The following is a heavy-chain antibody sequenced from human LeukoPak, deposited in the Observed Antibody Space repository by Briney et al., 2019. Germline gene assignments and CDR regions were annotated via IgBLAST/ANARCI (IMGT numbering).Heavy chain of an antibody. V-gene: IGHV1-46*01. CDR2: INPSDTT. CDR3: AKCSETGTTRWFDP. J-gene: IGHJ5*02. CDR1: GYTFTSYC. Sequence: ASVKVSRKASGYTFTSYCLHWVRQAPGHGLDWMGLINPSDTTTYAQNFQGRVTMTRDTSASTAYMELSSLRSDDTAVYYCAKCSETGTTRWFDPWGQGTLVTVSS. D-gene: IGHD1-7*01.